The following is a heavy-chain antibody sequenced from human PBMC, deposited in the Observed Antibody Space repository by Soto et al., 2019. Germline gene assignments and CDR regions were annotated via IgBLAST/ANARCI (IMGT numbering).Heavy chain of an antibody. J-gene: IGHJ6*02. CDR3: ARGDRSSSSVYYYYGMDV. Sequence: ASVKVSWKASGYTFTGYDIHWVRQAPGQGLEWMGWINPNSGGTNYAQKFQGRVTMTRDTSISTAYMELSRLRSDDTAVYYCARGDRSSSSVYYYYGMDVWGQGTTVTVSS. CDR1: GYTFTGYD. V-gene: IGHV1-2*02. D-gene: IGHD6-6*01. CDR2: INPNSGGT.